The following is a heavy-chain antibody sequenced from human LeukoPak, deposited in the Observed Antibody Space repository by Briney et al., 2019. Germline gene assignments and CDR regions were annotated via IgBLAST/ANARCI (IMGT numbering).Heavy chain of an antibody. CDR3: ARNLYSYGYEAFDI. V-gene: IGHV4-30-2*01. J-gene: IGHJ3*02. CDR2: IYHSGST. Sequence: SETLCLTCTVSGGPLSSGGYYWIWVRQPPEKGRVWIGHIYHSGSTYSNPSLKSRVTISVDTSKNQFSLKLSFVTAADTAVYYCARNLYSYGYEAFDIWGQGTMVTVSS. CDR1: GGPLSSGGYY. D-gene: IGHD5-18*01.